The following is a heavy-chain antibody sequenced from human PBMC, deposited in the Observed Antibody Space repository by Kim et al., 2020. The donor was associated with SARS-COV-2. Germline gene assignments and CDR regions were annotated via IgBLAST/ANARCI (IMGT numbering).Heavy chain of an antibody. D-gene: IGHD1-20*01. J-gene: IGHJ4*01. Sequence: GGSLRLSCAASGFIFSTYASSWVGETAGKVLTRRTLVRTGELLAYADALQGRFVVSRDNSKNSLHLQMNSLTAEDTARYFCAAEYNTFGQPHYSFWGQGILVTVSS. CDR2: RTGELLA. CDR3: AAEYNTFGQPHYSF. V-gene: IGHV3-23*03. CDR1: GFIFSTYA.